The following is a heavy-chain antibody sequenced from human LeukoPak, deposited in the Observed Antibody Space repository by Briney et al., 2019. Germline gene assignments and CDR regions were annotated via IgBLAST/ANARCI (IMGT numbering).Heavy chain of an antibody. Sequence: SETLSLTCTVSGGPISSSSYYWGWIRQPPGKGLEWIGSIYYSGSTYYNPSLKSRVTISVDTSKNQFSLKLSSVTAADTAVYYCARVHSIAVAGTRFDYWGQGTLVTVSS. CDR1: GGPISSSSYY. D-gene: IGHD6-19*01. CDR3: ARVHSIAVAGTRFDY. CDR2: IYYSGST. V-gene: IGHV4-39*07. J-gene: IGHJ4*02.